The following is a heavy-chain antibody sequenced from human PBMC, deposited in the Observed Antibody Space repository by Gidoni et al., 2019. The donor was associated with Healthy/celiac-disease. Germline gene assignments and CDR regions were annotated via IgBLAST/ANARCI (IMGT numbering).Heavy chain of an antibody. V-gene: IGHV3-21*01. J-gene: IGHJ5*02. CDR3: ASDPYCSSTSCYEGWFDP. Sequence: EVQLVESGGGLVKPGGSLRLSCAASGFTFSSYSLNWVRQAPGKGLEWFSSISRSSSYIYYADSVKGRFTISRDNAKNSLYLQMNSLRAEDTAVYYCASDPYCSSTSCYEGWFDPWGQGTLVTVSS. D-gene: IGHD2-2*01. CDR2: ISRSSSYI. CDR1: GFTFSSYS.